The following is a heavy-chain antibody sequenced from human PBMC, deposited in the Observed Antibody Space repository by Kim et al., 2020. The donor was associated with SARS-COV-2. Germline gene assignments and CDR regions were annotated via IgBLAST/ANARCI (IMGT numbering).Heavy chain of an antibody. J-gene: IGHJ4*02. Sequence: TAFAESVKDRFTIYRQESKNTAYLEMDSLNTEDTAVYYCARHTDYGDYGGYWGQGTLVTVSS. CDR3: ARHTDYGDYGGY. CDR2: T. V-gene: IGHV3-73*01. D-gene: IGHD4-17*01.